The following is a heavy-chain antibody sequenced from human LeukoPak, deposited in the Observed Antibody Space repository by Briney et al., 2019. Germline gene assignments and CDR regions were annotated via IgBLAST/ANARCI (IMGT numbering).Heavy chain of an antibody. CDR1: GYTFISYD. Sequence: ASVKVSCKASGYTFISYDINWVRQATARGLEGMGWMNPNSGNTGYAQKFQGRVTMTRNTSISTAYMELSSLRSEDTAVYYCARGRGIAARPYLDCWGQGTLVTVSS. D-gene: IGHD6-6*01. CDR3: ARGRGIAARPYLDC. V-gene: IGHV1-8*01. CDR2: MNPNSGNT. J-gene: IGHJ4*02.